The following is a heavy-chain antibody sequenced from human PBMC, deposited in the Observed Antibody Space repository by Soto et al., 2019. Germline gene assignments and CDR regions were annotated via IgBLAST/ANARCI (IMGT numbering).Heavy chain of an antibody. V-gene: IGHV3-11*05. CDR3: ATDWGSYCGDTGCYGGGVGH. CDR2: ISTTGTYT. D-gene: IGHD2-2*01. Sequence: GGSLRLSCAVSGFSFSDYYMNWIRQAPGKGLEWVSHISTTGTYTKYADSVKGRFTVSRDNSKNSLYLQMNSLTAEDTAVYYCATDWGSYCGDTGCYGGGVGHWGPGTLVTVSS. CDR1: GFSFSDYY. J-gene: IGHJ4*02.